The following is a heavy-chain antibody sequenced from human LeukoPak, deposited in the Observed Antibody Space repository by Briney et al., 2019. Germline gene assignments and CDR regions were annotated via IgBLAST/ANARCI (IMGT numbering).Heavy chain of an antibody. CDR2: INPNSGGT. Sequence: ASVKVSCKASGYTFTSYAMNWVRQAPGQGLEWMGWINPNSGGTNYAQKFQGRVTMTRDTSISTAYMELSRLRSDDTAVYYCARDRRIAAAGDYYYYYYMDVWGKGTTVTVSS. V-gene: IGHV1-2*02. CDR1: GYTFTSYA. CDR3: ARDRRIAAAGDYYYYYYMDV. J-gene: IGHJ6*03. D-gene: IGHD6-13*01.